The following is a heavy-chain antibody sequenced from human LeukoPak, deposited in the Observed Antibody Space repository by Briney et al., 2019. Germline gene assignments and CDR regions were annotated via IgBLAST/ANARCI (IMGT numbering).Heavy chain of an antibody. Sequence: KPSETLSLTCTVSGGSMSSYYWSWMRQPPRKGLEWIANIYYTGSSNNNPSLRSRVTISVDTSKNQFSLTLSSVTAADTAVYYCARRSTLENFFDYWGQGTLVTVSS. CDR1: GGSMSSYY. V-gene: IGHV4-59*08. J-gene: IGHJ4*02. D-gene: IGHD6-6*01. CDR3: ARRSTLENFFDY. CDR2: IYYTGSS.